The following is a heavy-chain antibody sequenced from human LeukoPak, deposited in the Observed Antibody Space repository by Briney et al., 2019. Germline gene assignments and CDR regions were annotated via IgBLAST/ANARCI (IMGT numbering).Heavy chain of an antibody. Sequence: SETLSLTCAVYGGSFSGYYWSWIRQPPGKGLEWIGEINHSGSTNYNPSLKSRVTISVDTSKNQFSLKLSSVTAADTAVYYCARLRAPTIFGVVIIPYYYYYYMDVWGKGTTVTVSS. J-gene: IGHJ6*03. CDR3: ARLRAPTIFGVVIIPYYYYYYMDV. CDR1: GGSFSGYY. V-gene: IGHV4-34*01. D-gene: IGHD3-3*01. CDR2: INHSGST.